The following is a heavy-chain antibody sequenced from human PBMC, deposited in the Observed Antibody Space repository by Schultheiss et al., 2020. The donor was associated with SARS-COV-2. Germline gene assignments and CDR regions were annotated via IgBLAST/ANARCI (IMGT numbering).Heavy chain of an antibody. V-gene: IGHV3-33*01. Sequence: GESLKISCAASGFTFSSYGMHWVRQAPGKGLEWVAVIWYDGSNKYYADSVKGRFTISRDNSKNTLYLQMNSLRAEDTAVYYCARVWYSSGWYWFDYWGQGTLVTVSS. J-gene: IGHJ4*02. CDR1: GFTFSSYG. CDR2: IWYDGSNK. D-gene: IGHD6-19*01. CDR3: ARVWYSSGWYWFDY.